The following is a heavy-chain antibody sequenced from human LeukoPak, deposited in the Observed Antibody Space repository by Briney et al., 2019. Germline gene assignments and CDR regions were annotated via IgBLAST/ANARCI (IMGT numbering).Heavy chain of an antibody. CDR1: GGSFSGYY. V-gene: IGHV4-34*01. Sequence: PSETLSLTCAVYGGSFSGYYWSWIRQPPGKGLEWIGEINYSGSTNYNPSLKSRVTISVDTSKNQFSLKLSSVAAADTAVYYCARADILDYDFWSGYSSGYMDAWGKGTTVTVSS. J-gene: IGHJ6*03. CDR3: ARADILDYDFWSGYSSGYMDA. D-gene: IGHD3-3*01. CDR2: INYSGST.